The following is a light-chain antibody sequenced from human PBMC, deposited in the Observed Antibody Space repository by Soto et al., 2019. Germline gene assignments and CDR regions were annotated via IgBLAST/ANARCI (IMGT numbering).Light chain of an antibody. CDR3: QHYGTSAL. CDR2: AS. J-gene: IGKJ3*01. Sequence: EIVLTQSPGTLSLSPGERATLSCRASQSVSDMYLAWYQQKPGQAPRLLIYASTRATGIPDRFSGSGSGTDFTLTISRVEPEDFAVYCCQHYGTSALFGPGTKVDIK. CDR1: QSVSDMY. V-gene: IGKV3-20*01.